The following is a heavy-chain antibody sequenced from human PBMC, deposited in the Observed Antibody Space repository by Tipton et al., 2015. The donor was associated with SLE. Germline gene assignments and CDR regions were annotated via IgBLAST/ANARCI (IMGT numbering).Heavy chain of an antibody. V-gene: IGHV4-39*01. D-gene: IGHD2-15*01. CDR1: GGSISSGSYY. CDR3: ARQDSDGRFDP. Sequence: TLSLTCTVSGGSISSGSYYWGWLRQPPGKGLEWIGSIFYSGSTYYNPSLKSRVTISIDTSKNQFSMKVNSVTAADTAVYYCARQDSDGRFDPWGQGTLVTVSS. J-gene: IGHJ5*02. CDR2: IFYSGST.